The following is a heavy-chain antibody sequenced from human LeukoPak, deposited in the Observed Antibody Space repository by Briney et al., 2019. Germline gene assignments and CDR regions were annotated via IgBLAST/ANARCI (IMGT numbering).Heavy chain of an antibody. CDR1: GYSFTSYW. D-gene: IGHD3-22*01. Sequence: GESLKISCKGSGYSFTSYWIGWVRQMPGKGLEWMGIIYPGDSDTRYSPSFQGQVTISADKSISTAYLQWSSLKASDTAMYYCARSYDSSGWGSAFDIWGQGTMVTVSS. V-gene: IGHV5-51*01. CDR2: IYPGDSDT. CDR3: ARSYDSSGWGSAFDI. J-gene: IGHJ3*02.